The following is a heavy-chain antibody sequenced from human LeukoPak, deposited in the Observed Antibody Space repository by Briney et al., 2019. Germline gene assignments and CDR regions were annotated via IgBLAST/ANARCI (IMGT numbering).Heavy chain of an antibody. Sequence: GGSLRLSCAASGFTFSSYSMNWVRQAPGKGLEWVSSISSSSSYIYYADSVKGRFTISRDNAKNSLYLQMNSLRAEDTAVYYCARGLRYCSGGSCYSYAFDIWGQGIMVTVSS. J-gene: IGHJ3*02. CDR3: ARGLRYCSGGSCYSYAFDI. CDR2: ISSSSSYI. V-gene: IGHV3-21*01. D-gene: IGHD2-15*01. CDR1: GFTFSSYS.